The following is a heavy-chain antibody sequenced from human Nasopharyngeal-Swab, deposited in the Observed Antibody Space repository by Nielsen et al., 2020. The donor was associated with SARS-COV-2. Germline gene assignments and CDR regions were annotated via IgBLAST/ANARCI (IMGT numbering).Heavy chain of an antibody. J-gene: IGHJ5*02. Sequence: GESLKISCAASGFTFSSYAMSWVRQAPGKGLEWVSAISGSGGSTYYANSVKGRFTISRDNSKNTLNLQMNSLRAEDTAVYYCAKDLGQLEPRGWFDPWGQGTLVTVSS. CDR3: AKDLGQLEPRGWFDP. V-gene: IGHV3-23*01. D-gene: IGHD1-1*01. CDR1: GFTFSSYA. CDR2: ISGSGGST.